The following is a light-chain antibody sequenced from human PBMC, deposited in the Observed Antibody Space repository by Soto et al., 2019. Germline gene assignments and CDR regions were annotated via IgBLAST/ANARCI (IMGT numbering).Light chain of an antibody. Sequence: DIPMTQSPSSLSASVGDRVTITCRASQSISSYLNWYQQKPGKAPKLLIYAASSLQSGVPSRFSGSGSGTDFTLTISSLQPEDFATYYCQHSYSTPWGVFGQGTKLEIK. CDR2: AAS. V-gene: IGKV1-39*01. CDR3: QHSYSTPWGV. CDR1: QSISSY. J-gene: IGKJ2*01.